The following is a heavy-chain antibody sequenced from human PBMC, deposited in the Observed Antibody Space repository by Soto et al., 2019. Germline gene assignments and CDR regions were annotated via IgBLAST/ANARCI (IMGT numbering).Heavy chain of an antibody. Sequence: GGSLRLSCAASGFTVSSNYMSWVRQAPGKGLEWVSVIYSGGSTCYADSGKGGFTISRDNSKNTVYLQMNSLRAEDTAVYYCARSVIEVDDCSGGSCYLPHAFDIWGQGTMVTVSS. CDR2: IYSGGST. CDR1: GFTVSSNY. V-gene: IGHV3-66*01. CDR3: ARSVIEVDDCSGGSCYLPHAFDI. J-gene: IGHJ3*02. D-gene: IGHD2-15*01.